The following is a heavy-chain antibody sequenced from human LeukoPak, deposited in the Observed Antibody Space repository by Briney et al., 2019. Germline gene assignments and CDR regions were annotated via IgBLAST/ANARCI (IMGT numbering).Heavy chain of an antibody. Sequence: SETLSLTCAVYGGSFSGYYWSWIRQPPGKGLEWIGEINHSGSTNYNPSLKSRVTISVDTSKNQFSLKLSSVTAADTAVYYCARVHRGAFDIWGQGTMVTVSS. D-gene: IGHD5-12*01. CDR3: ARVHRGAFDI. J-gene: IGHJ3*02. V-gene: IGHV4-34*01. CDR1: GGSFSGYY. CDR2: INHSGST.